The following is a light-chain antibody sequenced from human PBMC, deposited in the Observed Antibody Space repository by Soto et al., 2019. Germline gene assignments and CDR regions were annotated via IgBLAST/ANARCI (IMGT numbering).Light chain of an antibody. J-gene: IGKJ5*01. V-gene: IGKV3-15*01. CDR3: QQANSFPIT. CDR2: GAS. Sequence: EIMMTQSPVTLSVSPGERATLSCRASQSVNSNLAWYQQKPGQAPRLLIYGASTRATGIPASFIGNGSGTEFTLTASSLQPEDFATYYCQQANSFPITFGQGTRLEIK. CDR1: QSVNSN.